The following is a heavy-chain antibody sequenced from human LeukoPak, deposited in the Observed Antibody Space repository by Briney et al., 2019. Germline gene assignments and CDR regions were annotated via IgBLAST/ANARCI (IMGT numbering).Heavy chain of an antibody. CDR2: IKQDGSEK. CDR3: ARDRNDILTGWNWFDH. D-gene: IGHD3-9*01. CDR1: GFTFSSYW. V-gene: IGHV3-7*01. J-gene: IGHJ5*02. Sequence: GGSLRLSCAASGFTFSSYWMSWVRQAPGKGLEWVANIKQDGSEKYYVDSVKGRFTISRDNAKNSLYLQMNSLRAEDTAVYYCARDRNDILTGWNWFDHWGQGTLVTVSS.